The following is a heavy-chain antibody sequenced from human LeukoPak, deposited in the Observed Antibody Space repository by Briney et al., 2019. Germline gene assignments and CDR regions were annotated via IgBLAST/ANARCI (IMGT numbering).Heavy chain of an antibody. D-gene: IGHD3-22*01. V-gene: IGHV3-66*04. J-gene: IGHJ4*02. CDR3: ARRYYYDSSGSYYAWFFDY. CDR1: GFTVSSNY. CDR2: IYSGGST. Sequence: PGGSLRLSCAASGFTVSSNYMNWVRQAPGKGLEWVSVIYSGGSTYYADYVKGRFTISRDNSENTVYLQMNSLRAEDTAVYYCARRYYYDSSGSYYAWFFDYWGQGTLVTVSS.